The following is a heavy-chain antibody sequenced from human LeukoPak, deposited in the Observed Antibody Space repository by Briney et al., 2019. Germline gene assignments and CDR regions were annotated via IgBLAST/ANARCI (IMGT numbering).Heavy chain of an antibody. J-gene: IGHJ4*02. CDR3: ARDSSMLRGPLVIYYFDF. V-gene: IGHV3-23*01. CDR1: GFTFSSYG. Sequence: GGSLRLSCAASGFTFSSYGMHWVRQAPGKGLEWVSTISGGGDATYYADSVKGRFTISRDNSKNTLYLQMNSLRVEDTAVYYCARDSSMLRGPLVIYYFDFWGQGTLVTVSS. CDR2: ISGGGDAT. D-gene: IGHD3-10*01.